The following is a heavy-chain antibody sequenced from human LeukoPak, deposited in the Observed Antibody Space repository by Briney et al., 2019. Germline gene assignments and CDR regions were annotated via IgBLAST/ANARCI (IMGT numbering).Heavy chain of an antibody. CDR3: ARHSSYSSSWVDY. V-gene: IGHV4-59*08. CDR2: IYYSGST. J-gene: IGHJ4*02. D-gene: IGHD6-13*01. Sequence: SETLSLTCTVSGGSISSYYWSWIRQPPGKGLEWIGYIYYSGSTNYNPSLKSRVTISVDTPKNQFSLKLSSVTAADTAVYYCARHSSYSSSWVDYWGQGTLVTVSS. CDR1: GGSISSYY.